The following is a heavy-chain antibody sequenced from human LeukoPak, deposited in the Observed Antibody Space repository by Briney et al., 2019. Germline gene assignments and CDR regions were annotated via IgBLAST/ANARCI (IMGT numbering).Heavy chain of an antibody. CDR1: GGSISSGDYY. Sequence: SETLSLICTVSGGSISSGDYYWSWIRQPPGKGLEWSGYIYYSGSTYYNPSLKSRVTISVDTSKNQFSLKLSSVTAADTAVYYCARATLTSGYSSGWYGDAFDIWGQGTMVTVSS. D-gene: IGHD6-19*01. CDR2: IYYSGST. CDR3: ARATLTSGYSSGWYGDAFDI. J-gene: IGHJ3*02. V-gene: IGHV4-30-4*08.